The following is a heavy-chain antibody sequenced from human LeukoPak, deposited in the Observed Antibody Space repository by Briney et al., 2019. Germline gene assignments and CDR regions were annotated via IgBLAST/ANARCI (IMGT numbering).Heavy chain of an antibody. J-gene: IGHJ6*03. CDR2: ITGGGDDT. V-gene: IGHV3-23*01. CDR3: AKGVRLSSNYYMDV. D-gene: IGHD5/OR15-5a*01. Sequence: GGSLRLSCAASGFMFNNYAMSWVRQAPGKDLEWASTITGGGDDTYSADSVKGRFTISRDNSKNTLSLQMHSLRVEDTAVYYCAKGVRLSSNYYMDVWGKGTTVTVSS. CDR1: GFMFNNYA.